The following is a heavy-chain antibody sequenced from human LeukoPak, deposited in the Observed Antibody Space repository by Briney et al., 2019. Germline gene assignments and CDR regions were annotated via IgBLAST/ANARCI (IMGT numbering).Heavy chain of an antibody. Sequence: SETLSLTCTVSGGSISSYYWSWIRQPPGKGLEWIGYIYYSGSTNYNPSLKSRVTISVDTSRNQFSLKLSSVTAADTAVYYCAREGSSGWPYYFDYWGQGTLVTVSS. CDR3: AREGSSGWPYYFDY. CDR1: GGSISSYY. V-gene: IGHV4-59*12. J-gene: IGHJ4*02. D-gene: IGHD6-19*01. CDR2: IYYSGST.